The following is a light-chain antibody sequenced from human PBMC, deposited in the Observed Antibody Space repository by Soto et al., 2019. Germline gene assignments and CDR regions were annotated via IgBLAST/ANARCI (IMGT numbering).Light chain of an antibody. CDR2: DAS. J-gene: IGKJ1*01. CDR1: QSISSW. Sequence: DIQMTQSPSTLSASVGDRVTITCRASQSISSWLAWYQQKPGKAPKLLIYDASSLESGVPSRFSGSGSGTEFTLTVSGLQPDDFATYYCQQYNSYSTWTCGQGTKVEIK. V-gene: IGKV1-5*01. CDR3: QQYNSYSTWT.